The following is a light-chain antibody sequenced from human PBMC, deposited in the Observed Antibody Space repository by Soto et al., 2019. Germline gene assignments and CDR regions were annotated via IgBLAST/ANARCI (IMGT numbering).Light chain of an antibody. Sequence: EIVLTQSPGTLSLSPGERATLSCRASQSVTSSYLAWYQQKPGQAPRLLIYGASSRATGIPDRFSGSGSGTDFTLTISRLEPEDFAVYYCQQHGSSPPYSFGQGTKVEIK. CDR1: QSVTSSY. V-gene: IGKV3-20*01. CDR3: QQHGSSPPYS. CDR2: GAS. J-gene: IGKJ2*01.